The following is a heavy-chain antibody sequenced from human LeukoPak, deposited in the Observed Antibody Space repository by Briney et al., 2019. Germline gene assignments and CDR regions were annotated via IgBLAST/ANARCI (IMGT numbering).Heavy chain of an antibody. CDR1: GFTFGSYG. CDR2: ISHNVNNK. V-gene: IGHV3-30*18. J-gene: IGHJ4*02. CDR3: AKVPVSFYGGSYYFDY. Sequence: PGGSLRLSCAASGFTFGSYGMHWVRQAPGKGLEWVAFISHNVNNKYYADSVKGRFTISRDNSKSALYLQMDSLRAEDTAVYYCAKVPVSFYGGSYYFDYWGQGTLVTVSS. D-gene: IGHD3-16*01.